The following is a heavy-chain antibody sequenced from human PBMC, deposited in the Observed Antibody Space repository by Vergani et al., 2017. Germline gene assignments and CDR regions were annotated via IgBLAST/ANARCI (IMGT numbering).Heavy chain of an antibody. CDR2: IYYRGST. Sequence: QVQLQESGPGLVKPSETLSLTCTVSGGSISSYYWSWIRQPPGKGLEWIGYIYYRGSTNYNPSLKSRVTISVDTSKNQFSLKLSAVTAADTAVYYCARDLGYSSGWSKWDAFDIWGQGTMVTVSS. D-gene: IGHD6-19*01. J-gene: IGHJ3*02. CDR3: ARDLGYSSGWSKWDAFDI. V-gene: IGHV4-59*01. CDR1: GGSISSYY.